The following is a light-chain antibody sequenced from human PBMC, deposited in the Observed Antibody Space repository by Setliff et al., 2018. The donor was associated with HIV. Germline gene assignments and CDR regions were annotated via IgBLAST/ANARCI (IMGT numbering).Light chain of an antibody. J-gene: IGLJ1*01. V-gene: IGLV2-14*03. CDR1: SSDVGGYNY. CDR3: SSYTSSIPLYV. CDR2: DVS. Sequence: QSVLTQPASVSGSPGQSITISCTGTSSDVGGYNYVSWYQQHPGEAPKLIIYDVSYRPSGVSNRFSGSKSANTASLTISGLQAEDEAHYYCSSYTSSIPLYVFGTGTKVTVL.